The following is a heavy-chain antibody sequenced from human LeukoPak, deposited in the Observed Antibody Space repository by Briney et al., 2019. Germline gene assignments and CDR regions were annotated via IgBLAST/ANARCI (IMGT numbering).Heavy chain of an antibody. D-gene: IGHD6-19*01. CDR2: ISYDGSNK. V-gene: IGHV3-30*18. CDR3: AKYLAHSSGWLLDAFDI. J-gene: IGHJ3*02. Sequence: GGSLRLSCAASGFTFSGYGMHWVRQAPGKGLEWVAVISYDGSNKYYADSVKGRFIISRDNSKNTLYVQMNSLRAGDTAVYYCAKYLAHSSGWLLDAFDIWGQGTMVTVSS. CDR1: GFTFSGYG.